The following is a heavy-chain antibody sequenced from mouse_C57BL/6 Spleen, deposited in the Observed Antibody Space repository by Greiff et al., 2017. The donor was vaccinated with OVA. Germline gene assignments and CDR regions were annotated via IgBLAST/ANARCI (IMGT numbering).Heavy chain of an antibody. CDR1: GYTFTDYE. J-gene: IGHJ3*01. V-gene: IGHV1-15*01. CDR2: IDPETGGT. D-gene: IGHD3-2*02. CDR3: TRGSSGPWFAY. Sequence: QVQLQQSGAELVRPGASVTLSCKASGYTFTDYEMHWVKPTPVHGLEWIGAIDPETGGTAYNQKFKGKAILTADKSSSTAYMELRSLTSEDSAVYYCTRGSSGPWFAYWGQGTLVTVSA.